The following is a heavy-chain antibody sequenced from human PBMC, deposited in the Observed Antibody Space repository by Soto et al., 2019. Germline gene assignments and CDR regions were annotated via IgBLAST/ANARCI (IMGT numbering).Heavy chain of an antibody. V-gene: IGHV3-23*01. Sequence: EVQLLESGGGLVQPGGSLTLSCAASAFTFSSYAMSWVRQAPAKGLEWVSAISGSGGTTVYADSVRGRFTISRDNSKNTLYLQMNSLRAEDTAIYYCAKRRSLSGSKSAFDYWGQGILVTVSS. J-gene: IGHJ4*02. CDR2: ISGSGGTT. CDR1: AFTFSSYA. CDR3: AKRRSLSGSKSAFDY. D-gene: IGHD1-1*01.